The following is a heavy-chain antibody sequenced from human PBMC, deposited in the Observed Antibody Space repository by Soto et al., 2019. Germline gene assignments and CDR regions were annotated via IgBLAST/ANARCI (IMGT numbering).Heavy chain of an antibody. CDR2: ISGSGGST. V-gene: IGHV3-23*01. J-gene: IGHJ4*02. CDR1: GFTFSSYA. CDR3: SKDRRAGELFDY. Sequence: EVQLLESGGGLVQPGGSLRLSCAASGFTFSSYAMSWVRQAPGKGLEWVSAISGSGGSTYYADSVKGRFTISRDNSKNTLYLQMNSLRAEDTAVYYCSKDRRAGELFDYWGQGTLVTVSS. D-gene: IGHD3-10*01.